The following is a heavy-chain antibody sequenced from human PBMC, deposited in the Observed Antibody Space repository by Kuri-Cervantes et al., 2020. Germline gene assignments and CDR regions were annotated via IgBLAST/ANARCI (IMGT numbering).Heavy chain of an antibody. CDR1: GGSISSDNYY. CDR3: ARGALITTTTFYSYYYMDV. Sequence: SETLSLTCTVSGGSISSDNYYWGWIRQPPGKGLEWIGSIYYSGSTYYNPSLKSRVTISVDTSKNQFSLKLSSVTAADTAVYYCARGALITTTTFYSYYYMDVWGKGTTVTVSS. J-gene: IGHJ6*03. CDR2: IYYSGST. D-gene: IGHD3-10*01. V-gene: IGHV4-39*07.